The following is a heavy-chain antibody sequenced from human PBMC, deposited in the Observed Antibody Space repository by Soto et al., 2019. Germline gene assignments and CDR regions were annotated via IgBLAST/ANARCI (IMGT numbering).Heavy chain of an antibody. D-gene: IGHD6-19*01. CDR1: GFTFSSYA. Sequence: GGSLRLSCAASGFTFSSYAMHWVRQSPGKGLEWVAVISYDGSNKYYADSVKGRFTISRDNSKNTLHLQMNSLRAEDTAVYYCARVTIAVAGGDYFDYWGQGTLVTVSS. CDR2: ISYDGSNK. V-gene: IGHV3-30-3*01. CDR3: ARVTIAVAGGDYFDY. J-gene: IGHJ4*02.